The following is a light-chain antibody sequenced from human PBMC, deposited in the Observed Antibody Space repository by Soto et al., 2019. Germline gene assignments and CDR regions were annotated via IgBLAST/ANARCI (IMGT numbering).Light chain of an antibody. CDR2: DVS. J-gene: IGLJ2*01. V-gene: IGLV2-14*01. CDR1: SSDVGGYNY. CDR3: CSYTISSPVV. Sequence: QSALTQPASVSGSPGQSITISCTGTSSDVGGYNYVSWYQQHPGKAPKLMIYDVSNRPSGVSNRFSGSKSGNTASLTISGLQAEDEADYYCCSYTISSPVVLGGGTKLTVL.